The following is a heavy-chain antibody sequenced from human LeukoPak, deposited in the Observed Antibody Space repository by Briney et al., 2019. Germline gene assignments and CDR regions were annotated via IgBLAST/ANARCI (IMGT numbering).Heavy chain of an antibody. CDR1: GFTFSSYT. D-gene: IGHD6-6*01. CDR2: LKTKSNYL. Sequence: PGGSLRLSCAASGFTFSSYTMNWVPQTPGRGLEWVPPLKTKSNYLNYADAVKGHYPISRHNPNNPLYLQTKSLRADDTAVYYCATPGEYSNSPIDYWGQGTLVTVSS. CDR3: ATPGEYSNSPIDY. V-gene: IGHV3-21*01. J-gene: IGHJ4*02.